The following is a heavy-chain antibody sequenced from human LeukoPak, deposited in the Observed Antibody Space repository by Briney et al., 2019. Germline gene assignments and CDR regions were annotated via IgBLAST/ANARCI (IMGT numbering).Heavy chain of an antibody. D-gene: IGHD2-2*01. J-gene: IGHJ4*02. CDR2: IYIGDSNT. V-gene: IGHV5-51*01. Sequence: GESLKISCQGSGYRFTSYWIGWVRQMPGKGLEWMGIIYIGDSNTKYSPSFQGQVTISVDKSISTAYLQWSSLKASDTAMYYCARLGGSAYCVSTTCHFDYWGQGTLVTVSS. CDR1: GYRFTSYW. CDR3: ARLGGSAYCVSTTCHFDY.